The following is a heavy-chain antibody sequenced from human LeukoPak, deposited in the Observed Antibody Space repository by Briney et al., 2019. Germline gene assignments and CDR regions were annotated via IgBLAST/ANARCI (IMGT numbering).Heavy chain of an antibody. CDR2: IKQDGSEK. CDR3: ARLTGGILGWFGESDWGPFDY. CDR1: GFTFSSYG. V-gene: IGHV3-7*01. J-gene: IGHJ4*02. Sequence: GGSLRLSCAASGFTFSSYGMSWVRQAPGKGLEWVANIKQDGSEKYYVDSVKGRFTISRDNAKNSLYLQMNSLRAEDTAVYYCARLTGGILGWFGESDWGPFDYWGQGTLVTVSS. D-gene: IGHD3-10*01.